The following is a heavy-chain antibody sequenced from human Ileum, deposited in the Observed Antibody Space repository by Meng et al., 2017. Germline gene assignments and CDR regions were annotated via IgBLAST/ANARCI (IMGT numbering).Heavy chain of an antibody. V-gene: IGHV4-31*03. Sequence: SETLSLTCTVSGGSISSGGYYWSWIRQHPGKGLEWIGYIYYSGSTYYNPSLKSRVTISVDTSKNQFSLKLSSVTAADTAVYYCARDIGPYDSSGYRPTAKYYFDYWGQGTLVTVSS. D-gene: IGHD3-22*01. CDR2: IYYSGST. CDR3: ARDIGPYDSSGYRPTAKYYFDY. CDR1: GGSISSGGYY. J-gene: IGHJ4*02.